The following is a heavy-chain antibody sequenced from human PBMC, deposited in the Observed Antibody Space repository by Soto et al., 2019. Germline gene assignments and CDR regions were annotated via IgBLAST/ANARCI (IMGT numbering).Heavy chain of an antibody. CDR1: GGSISSGGYS. Sequence: QLQLQESGSGLVKPSQTLSLTCAVSGGSISSGGYSWSWIRQPPGKGLEWIGYIYHSGSTYYNPSLKSRVTTSADRSTNQLPPKMSSVTAADTAVYYCAAGGGLPRYSWGQGTLVTVSS. CDR3: AAGGGLPRYS. D-gene: IGHD5-12*01. J-gene: IGHJ4*02. CDR2: IYHSGST. V-gene: IGHV4-30-2*01.